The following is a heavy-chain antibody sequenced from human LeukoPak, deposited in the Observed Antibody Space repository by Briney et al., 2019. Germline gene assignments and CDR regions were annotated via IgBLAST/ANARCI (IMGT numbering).Heavy chain of an antibody. CDR1: GGSFSGYY. CDR3: ASTNCSGGSCYVHY. CDR2: INHSGST. Sequence: PSETLSLTCAVYGGSFSGYYWSWIRQPPGEGLEWIGEINHSGSTNYNPSLKSRVTISVDTSKNQFSLKLSSVTAADTAVYYCASTNCSGGSCYVHYWGQGTLVTVSS. J-gene: IGHJ4*02. D-gene: IGHD2-15*01. V-gene: IGHV4-34*01.